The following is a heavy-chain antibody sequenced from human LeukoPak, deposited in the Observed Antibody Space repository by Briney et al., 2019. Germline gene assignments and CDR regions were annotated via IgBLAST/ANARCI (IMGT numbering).Heavy chain of an antibody. J-gene: IGHJ3*02. Sequence: SGPTLVNPTQTLTLTCAFSGFSLTTREVGVGWISQPPGKTLEGLALIDWDDDKRYRPSLKSRLTITKDTSKKQVVLTVTNLDPVDTATYYCARLAYYDNSGSSRPFDIWGQGTRVTVSS. CDR1: GFSLTTREVG. D-gene: IGHD3-22*01. CDR2: IDWDDDK. V-gene: IGHV2-5*02. CDR3: ARLAYYDNSGSSRPFDI.